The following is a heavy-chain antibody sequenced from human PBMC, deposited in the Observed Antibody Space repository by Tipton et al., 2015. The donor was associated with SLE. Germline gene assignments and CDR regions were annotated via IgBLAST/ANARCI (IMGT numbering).Heavy chain of an antibody. Sequence: SLRLSCAASGFIFDDYAMHWVRQAPGKGLEWVSLVNWDGSSTYYADSVKGRFTISRDNAKNTLYLQMNSLRAEDTAVYYCARTMTGGYFDYWGQGTLVTVSS. CDR3: ARTMTGGYFDY. D-gene: IGHD1-14*01. V-gene: IGHV3-43D*04. J-gene: IGHJ4*02. CDR1: GFIFDDYA. CDR2: VNWDGSST.